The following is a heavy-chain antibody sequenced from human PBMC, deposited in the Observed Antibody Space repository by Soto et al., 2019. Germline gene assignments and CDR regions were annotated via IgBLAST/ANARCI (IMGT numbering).Heavy chain of an antibody. CDR1: GYNFIDHW. CDR2: IYPHDSDT. CDR3: ARPTSCTHNHCSHFDY. D-gene: IGHD2-8*01. J-gene: IGHJ4*02. V-gene: IGHV5-51*01. Sequence: GESLKISCEGSGYNFIDHWIAWVRQMPGKGLEWMGIIYPHDSDTTYSPSFLGQVTISADKSINTAYLQWSSLEASDTAMYYCARPTSCTHNHCSHFDYWGQGTQVTVSS.